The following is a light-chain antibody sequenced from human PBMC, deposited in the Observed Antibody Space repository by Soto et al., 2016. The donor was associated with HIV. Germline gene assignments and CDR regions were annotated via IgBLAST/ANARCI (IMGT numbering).Light chain of an antibody. V-gene: IGKV1-6*01. CDR3: LQDYSHPFT. J-gene: IGKJ2*01. CDR2: AAS. Sequence: IQLTQSPSFLSASVGDRVTITCRASQGIANDLGWYQQRPGKAPKVLIFAASTLQSGVPSRFSGSGSGTDSTLTISGLQPEDFATYFCLQDYSHPFTFGQGPGWRP. CDR1: QGIAND.